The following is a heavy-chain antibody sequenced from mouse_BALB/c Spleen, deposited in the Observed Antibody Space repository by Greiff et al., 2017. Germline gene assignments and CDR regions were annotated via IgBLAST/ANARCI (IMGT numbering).Heavy chain of an antibody. CDR3: AREDYYYGSSYGNFDV. J-gene: IGHJ1*01. Sequence: EVMLVESGGGLVKPGGSLKLSCAASGFAFSSYDMSWVRQTPEKRLEWVAYISSGGGSTYYPDTVKGRFTISRDNAKNTLYLQMSSLKSEDTAMYYCAREDYYYGSSYGNFDVWGAGTTVTVSS. V-gene: IGHV5-12-1*01. CDR1: GFAFSSYD. CDR2: ISSGGGST. D-gene: IGHD1-1*01.